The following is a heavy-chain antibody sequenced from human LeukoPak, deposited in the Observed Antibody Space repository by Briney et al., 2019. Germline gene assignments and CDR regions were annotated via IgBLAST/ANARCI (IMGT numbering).Heavy chain of an antibody. V-gene: IGHV3-7*01. D-gene: IGHD1-26*01. J-gene: IGHJ4*02. CDR3: AREVGATFGLSDY. CDR1: GFTFSSYW. Sequence: PGGSLRLSCAASGFTFSSYWMSWVRQAPGKGLEWVANIKQDGGEKYVDSVKGRFTISRDNAKNSLYLQMNSLRAEDTAVYYCAREVGATFGLSDYWGQGTLVTVSS. CDR2: IKQDGGEK.